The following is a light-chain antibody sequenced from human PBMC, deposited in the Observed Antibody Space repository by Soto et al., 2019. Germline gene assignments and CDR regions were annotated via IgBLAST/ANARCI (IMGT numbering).Light chain of an antibody. Sequence: QSALTQPASVSGSPGQSITISCTGTSSDVGGYNYVSWYQQHPGKAPKLMIYDVSNRPSGVSNRFSGSKSGNTASLTISGIQAEDAADYYCSSYTSSSPDVVFGGGTKLTVL. CDR3: SSYTSSSPDVV. CDR2: DVS. V-gene: IGLV2-14*01. J-gene: IGLJ2*01. CDR1: SSDVGGYNY.